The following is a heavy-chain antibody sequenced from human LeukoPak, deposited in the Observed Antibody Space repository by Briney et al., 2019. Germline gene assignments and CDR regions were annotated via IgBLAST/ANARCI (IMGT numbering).Heavy chain of an antibody. D-gene: IGHD3-22*01. CDR2: ISAYNGNT. CDR1: GGTFSSYA. CDR3: ARMRRITMIVVVSAPMDV. J-gene: IGHJ6*02. Sequence: GASVKVSCKASGGTFSSYAISWVRQAPGQGLEWMGWISAYNGNTNYAQKLQGRVTMTTDTSTSTAYMELRSLRSDDTAVYYCARMRRITMIVVVSAPMDVWGQGTTVTVSS. V-gene: IGHV1-18*01.